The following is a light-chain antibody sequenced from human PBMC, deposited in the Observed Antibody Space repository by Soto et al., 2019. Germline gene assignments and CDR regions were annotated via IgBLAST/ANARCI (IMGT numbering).Light chain of an antibody. V-gene: IGKV3D-20*02. CDR3: QQRSNWPLT. CDR1: QSVSSNY. Sequence: EIVMTQSPATLSLSPGERATISCRTSQSVSSNYLAWYQQKPGQAPRLLIYAASSRATGIPDRFSGSGSGTDFNLTISSLEPEDFAVYYCQQRSNWPLTFGGGTKVDIK. J-gene: IGKJ4*01. CDR2: AAS.